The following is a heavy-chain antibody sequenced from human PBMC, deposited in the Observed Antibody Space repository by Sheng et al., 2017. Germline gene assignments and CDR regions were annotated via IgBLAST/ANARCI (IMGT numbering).Heavy chain of an antibody. CDR1: GGSISSGSYY. CDR3: ARVIKSEWSGGDYFDY. Sequence: QVQLQESGPGLVKPSQTLSLTCTVSGGSISSGSYYWSWVRQPAGKGLEWIGRMYTSGSTNYSPSLKSRVTISVDTSKNQFSLKLSSVTAADTAVYYCARVIKSEWSGGDYFDYWGQGTLVHRLL. CDR2: MYTSGST. V-gene: IGHV4-61*02. D-gene: IGHD3-3*01. J-gene: IGHJ4*02.